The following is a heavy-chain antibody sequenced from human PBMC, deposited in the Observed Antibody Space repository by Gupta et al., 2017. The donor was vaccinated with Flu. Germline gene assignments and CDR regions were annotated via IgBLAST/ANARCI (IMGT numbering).Heavy chain of an antibody. D-gene: IGHD6-19*01. V-gene: IGHV3-30*18. J-gene: IGHJ3*02. CDR1: GFTFSSYG. CDR3: AKIVNSGWYVQDAFDI. Sequence: QVQLVESGGGVVQPGRSLRLSCAASGFTFSSYGMHWVRQAPGKGLEWVAVISYDGSNKYYADSVKGRFTISRDNSKNTLYLQMNSLRAEDTAVYYCAKIVNSGWYVQDAFDIWGQGTMVTVSS. CDR2: ISYDGSNK.